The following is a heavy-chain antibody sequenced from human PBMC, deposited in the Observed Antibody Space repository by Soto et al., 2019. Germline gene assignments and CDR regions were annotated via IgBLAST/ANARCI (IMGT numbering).Heavy chain of an antibody. CDR3: AKDPRRYCSGGSCYFDY. J-gene: IGHJ4*02. CDR2: ISYDGSNK. CDR1: GFTFSSYG. D-gene: IGHD2-15*01. V-gene: IGHV3-30*18. Sequence: GGSLRLSCAASGFTFSSYGMHWVRQPPGKGMEWVAVISYDGSNKYYADSVKGRFTISRDNSKNTLYLQMNSLRAEDTAVYYCAKDPRRYCSGGSCYFDYWGQGPL.